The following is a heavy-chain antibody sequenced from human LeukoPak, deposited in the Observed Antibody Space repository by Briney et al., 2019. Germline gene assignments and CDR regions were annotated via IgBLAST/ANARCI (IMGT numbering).Heavy chain of an antibody. V-gene: IGHV4-39*07. Sequence: PSETLSLTCTVSGGSISSSSYYWGWIRQPPGKGLEWIGEINHSGSTNYNPSLKSRVTISVDTSKNQFSLKLSSVTAADTAVYYCAIALSPSRWFDPWGQGTLVTVSS. CDR2: INHSGST. CDR3: AIALSPSRWFDP. J-gene: IGHJ5*02. CDR1: GGSISSSSYY.